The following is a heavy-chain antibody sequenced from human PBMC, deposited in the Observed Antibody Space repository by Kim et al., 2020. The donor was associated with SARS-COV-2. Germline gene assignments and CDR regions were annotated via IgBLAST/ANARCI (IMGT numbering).Heavy chain of an antibody. J-gene: IGHJ4*02. V-gene: IGHV1-2*02. Sequence: NYPQKFQGRVTMTRDTSISTAYMELSRLRSDETAVYYCARAYSSSSPTDFWGQGTLVTVSS. D-gene: IGHD6-6*01. CDR3: ARAYSSSSPTDF.